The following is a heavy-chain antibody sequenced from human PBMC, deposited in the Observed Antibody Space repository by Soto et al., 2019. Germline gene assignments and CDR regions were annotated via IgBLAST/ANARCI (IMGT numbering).Heavy chain of an antibody. V-gene: IGHV4-4*02. CDR1: AGSLNITNW. D-gene: IGHD6-19*01. CDR3: ARGGEDKWLAFDF. Sequence: KTSETLSLTCSVSAGSLNITNWWSWVRQPPGKGLEWIGVIYHSGSTNYNPSLKSRVTISVAESANHFSLTLTSVTAADTAVYYCARGGEDKWLAFDFWGQGTLVTVSS. J-gene: IGHJ4*02. CDR2: IYHSGST.